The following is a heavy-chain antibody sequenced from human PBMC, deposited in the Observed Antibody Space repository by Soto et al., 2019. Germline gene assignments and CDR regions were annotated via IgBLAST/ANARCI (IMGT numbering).Heavy chain of an antibody. D-gene: IGHD3-9*01. CDR2: IYYSGST. CDR3: ARHVNYDILTGKNWFDP. CDR1: GGSISSYY. Sequence: SETLSLTCTVSGGSISSYYWSWIRQPPGKGLEWIGYIYYSGSTNYNPSLKSRVTISVDTSKNQFSLKLSSVTAADTAVYYCARHVNYDILTGKNWFDPWGQGTLVTVSS. J-gene: IGHJ5*02. V-gene: IGHV4-59*08.